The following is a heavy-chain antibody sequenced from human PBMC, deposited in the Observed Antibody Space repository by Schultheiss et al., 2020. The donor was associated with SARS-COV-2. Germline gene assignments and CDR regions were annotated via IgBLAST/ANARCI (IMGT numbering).Heavy chain of an antibody. CDR1: GGSISSSSYY. V-gene: IGHV4-39*07. J-gene: IGHJ6*03. CDR2: INHSGST. CDR3: ARVAYPYHYMDV. Sequence: SETLSLTCTVSGGSISSSSYYWGWIRQPPGKGLEWIGEINHSGSTNYNPSLKSRVTISVDASKNQFSLILSSLTAADTAVYYCARVAYPYHYMDVWGKGTTVTVSS.